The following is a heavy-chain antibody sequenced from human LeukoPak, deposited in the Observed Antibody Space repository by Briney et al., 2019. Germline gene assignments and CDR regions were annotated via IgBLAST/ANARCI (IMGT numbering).Heavy chain of an antibody. Sequence: ASVKVSCKASGYTFTSYDINWVRQATGQGLEWMGWMNPNSGNTGYAQKLQGRVTITRNTSISTAYMELSSLRSEDTAVYYCARLAGPSSSWYFRDDYWGQGTLVTVSS. V-gene: IGHV1-8*03. J-gene: IGHJ4*02. CDR2: MNPNSGNT. D-gene: IGHD6-13*01. CDR3: ARLAGPSSSWYFRDDY. CDR1: GYTFTSYD.